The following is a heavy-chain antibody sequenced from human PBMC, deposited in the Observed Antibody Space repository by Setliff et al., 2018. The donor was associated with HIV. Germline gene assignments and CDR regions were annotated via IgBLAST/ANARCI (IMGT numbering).Heavy chain of an antibody. D-gene: IGHD3-16*01. CDR3: AKHGFERKSPYNWFDS. CDR2: IYPDDSAT. J-gene: IGHJ5*01. Sequence: GESLKISCKGFGYSFSDNWIGWVRQMPGKGLEWMGIIYPDDSATRYSPSFQGQVTISADRSINTAYLRWRSLRASDTAIYFCAKHGFERKSPYNWFDSWGQGTLVTVSS. V-gene: IGHV5-51*01. CDR1: GYSFSDNW.